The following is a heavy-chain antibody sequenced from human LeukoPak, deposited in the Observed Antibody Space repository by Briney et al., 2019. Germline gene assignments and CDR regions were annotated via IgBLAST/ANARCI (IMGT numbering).Heavy chain of an antibody. D-gene: IGHD2-8*02. CDR3: AKEITQYTSKWYWVN. CDR2: ISYDGSKK. V-gene: IGHV3-30*18. CDR1: GFTFSSYG. J-gene: IGHJ4*02. Sequence: QSGRSLRLSCAASGFTFSSYGMHWVRQPQGEGLEWVAVISYDGSKKYSAESVKGRFSISRDNSKNTLYLQMNSLRAEDTAVYYCAKEITQYTSKWYWVNWGQGTLVSVSS.